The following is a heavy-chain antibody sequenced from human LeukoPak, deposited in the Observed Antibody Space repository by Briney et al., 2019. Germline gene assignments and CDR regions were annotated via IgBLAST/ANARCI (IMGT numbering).Heavy chain of an antibody. V-gene: IGHV1-69*05. J-gene: IGHJ4*02. CDR3: ARVPRITMVRGVIITSSFDY. Sequence: SVKVSCKASGGTFSSYAISWVRQAPGQGLEWMGRIIPIFGTANYAQKFQGRVTITTDESTSTAYMELSSLRSDDTAVYYCARVPRITMVRGVIITSSFDYWGQGTLVTVSS. D-gene: IGHD3-10*01. CDR1: GGTFSSYA. CDR2: IIPIFGTA.